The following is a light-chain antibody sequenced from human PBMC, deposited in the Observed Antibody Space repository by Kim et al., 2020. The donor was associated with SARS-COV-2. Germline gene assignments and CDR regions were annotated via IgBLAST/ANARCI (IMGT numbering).Light chain of an antibody. CDR2: DAS. Sequence: EVVMTQSPPTLSVSPGERVALSCRASQSVGSNLVWYQQKPGQAPRLLMYDASTRATGVPARFSGSGSGTEFTLTISSLQSEDFAVYYCQQYDNWPPYTFGQGTKLEI. V-gene: IGKV3-15*01. CDR3: QQYDNWPPYT. CDR1: QSVGSN. J-gene: IGKJ2*01.